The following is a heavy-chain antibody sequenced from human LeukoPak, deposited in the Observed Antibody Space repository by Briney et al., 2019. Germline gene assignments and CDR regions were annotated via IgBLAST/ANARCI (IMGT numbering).Heavy chain of an antibody. CDR2: ISYDGSNK. J-gene: IGHJ4*02. V-gene: IGHV3-30*04. Sequence: GGSLRLSCAASGFTFSSYAMHWVRQAPGKGLEWVAVISYDGSNKYYADSVKGRFTTSRDNSKNTLYLQMNSLRAEDTAVYYCARDRRTLHGAADYWGQGTLVTVSA. CDR3: ARDRRTLHGAADY. D-gene: IGHD4-11*01. CDR1: GFTFSSYA.